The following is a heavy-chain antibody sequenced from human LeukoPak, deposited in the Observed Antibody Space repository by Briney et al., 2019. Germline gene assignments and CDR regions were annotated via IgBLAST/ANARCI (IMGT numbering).Heavy chain of an antibody. J-gene: IGHJ4*02. D-gene: IGHD2-21*02. CDR2: ISYDGSNK. CDR3: ARDTIRIKDVVVTAMGELDY. CDR1: GFTFSSYA. Sequence: GGSLRLSCAASGFTFSSYAMHWVRQAPGKGLEWVAVISYDGSNKYYADSVKGRFTISRDNSKNTLYLQMNSLRAEDTAVYYCARDTIRIKDVVVTAMGELDYWGQGTLVTVSS. V-gene: IGHV3-30-3*01.